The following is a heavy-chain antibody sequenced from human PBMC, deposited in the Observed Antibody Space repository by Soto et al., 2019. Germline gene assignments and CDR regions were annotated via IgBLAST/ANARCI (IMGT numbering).Heavy chain of an antibody. V-gene: IGHV4-4*07. D-gene: IGHD1-1*01. Sequence: SETLSLTCTVSGASISGFYWSWIRKAAGKGLEWIGRIYATGTTDYNPSLKSRVMMSVDTSKKQFSLKLRSVTAADTAVYYCVRDGTKTLRDWFDPWGQGISVTVSS. CDR2: IYATGTT. J-gene: IGHJ5*02. CDR3: VRDGTKTLRDWFDP. CDR1: GASISGFY.